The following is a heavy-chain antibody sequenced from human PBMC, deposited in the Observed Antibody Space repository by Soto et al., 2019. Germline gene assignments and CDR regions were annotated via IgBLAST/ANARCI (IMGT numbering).Heavy chain of an antibody. V-gene: IGHV4-34*01. D-gene: IGHD6-19*01. CDR1: GGSFSGYY. J-gene: IGHJ6*02. CDR2: INHSGGP. Sequence: QVQLQQWGAGLLKPSETLSLTCAVYGGSFSGYYWSWIRQPPGKGLEWIGEINHSGGPDYNPSLKSRVTISVVTSKNQFSLKVSSVTAAYAAVYYCARRGYSSASNNGSYYFGLDVWGQGTTVTVSS. CDR3: ARRGYSSASNNGSYYFGLDV.